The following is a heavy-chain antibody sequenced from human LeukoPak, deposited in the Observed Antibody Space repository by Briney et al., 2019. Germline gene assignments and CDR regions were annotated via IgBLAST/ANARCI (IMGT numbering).Heavy chain of an antibody. Sequence: ASVKVSCKASGGTFSSYAISWVRQAPGQGLEWMGGIIPIFGTANYAQKFQGRVTMTRDTSTSTVYMELSSLRSEDTAVYYCARREWLLGFDPWGQGTLVTVSS. CDR2: IIPIFGTA. V-gene: IGHV1-69*05. CDR3: ARREWLLGFDP. J-gene: IGHJ5*02. D-gene: IGHD3-3*01. CDR1: GGTFSSYA.